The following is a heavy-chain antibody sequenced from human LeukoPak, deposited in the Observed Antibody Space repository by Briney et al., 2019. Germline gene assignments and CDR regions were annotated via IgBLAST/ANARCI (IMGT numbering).Heavy chain of an antibody. CDR1: GGSFSGYY. CDR3: ARDLSGYSYGFRGDY. D-gene: IGHD5-18*01. J-gene: IGHJ4*02. CDR2: INHSGST. Sequence: SETLSLTCAVYGGSFSGYYWSWIRQPPGKGLEWIGEINHSGSTNYNPSLKSRVTISVDTSKNQFSLKLSSVTAADTAVYYCARDLSGYSYGFRGDYWGQGTLVTVSS. V-gene: IGHV4-34*01.